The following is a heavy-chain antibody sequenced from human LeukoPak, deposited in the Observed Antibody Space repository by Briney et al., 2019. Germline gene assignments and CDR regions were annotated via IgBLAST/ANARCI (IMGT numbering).Heavy chain of an antibody. CDR2: IYYSGST. Sequence: SETLSLTCTVSGGSIGSHYWSWIRQPPGKGLEWIGYIYYSGSTNYNPSLKSRVTISVDTSKNQFSLKLSSVTAADTAVYYCARGLTTVTPFDYWGQGTLVTVSS. V-gene: IGHV4-59*11. J-gene: IGHJ4*02. CDR3: ARGLTTVTPFDY. D-gene: IGHD4-11*01. CDR1: GGSIGSHY.